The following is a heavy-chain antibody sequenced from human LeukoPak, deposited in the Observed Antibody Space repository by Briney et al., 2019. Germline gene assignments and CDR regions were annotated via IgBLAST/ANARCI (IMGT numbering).Heavy chain of an antibody. D-gene: IGHD2-21*02. Sequence: GGSLRLSCVVSGFTFSSYEMSWVRQAPGKGLEWVSYIGISEGNIYYANSVKGRFTISRDNAKNSLYLQMNSLRAEDTAVYYCAREEVNCGGDCHLYWGQGTLVTVSS. CDR1: GFTFSSYE. CDR3: AREEVNCGGDCHLY. V-gene: IGHV3-48*03. CDR2: IGISEGNI. J-gene: IGHJ4*02.